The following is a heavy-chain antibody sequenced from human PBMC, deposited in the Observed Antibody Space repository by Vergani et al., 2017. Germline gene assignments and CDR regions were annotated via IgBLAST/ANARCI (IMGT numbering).Heavy chain of an antibody. J-gene: IGHJ6*02. D-gene: IGHD3-10*01. CDR3: ARDGSGSYYNVRYYYGMDV. V-gene: IGHV4-4*03. CDR2: KYHSGST. Sequence: QVQLQESGPGLVKPPGTLSLTCAVSGGSISSSNWWSWVRQPPGKGVEWIGEKYHSGSTNYNPFLKSRVTISVDKSKNQFSLKLSSVTAADTAVYYCARDGSGSYYNVRYYYGMDVWGQGTTVTVSS. CDR1: GGSISSSNW.